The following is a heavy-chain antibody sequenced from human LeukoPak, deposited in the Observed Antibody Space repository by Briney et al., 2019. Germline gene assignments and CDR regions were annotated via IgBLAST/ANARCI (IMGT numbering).Heavy chain of an antibody. CDR3: ARRMIPYHYGSGSYYRDWFDP. CDR1: GGSFSGYY. CDR2: INHSGST. D-gene: IGHD3-10*01. V-gene: IGHV4-34*01. J-gene: IGHJ5*02. Sequence: SETLSLTCAVYGGSFSGYYWSWIRQPPGKGLEWIGEINHSGSTNYNPSLKSRVTISVDTSKNQFSLKLSSVTAADTAVYYCARRMIPYHYGSGSYYRDWFDPWGQGTLVTVSS.